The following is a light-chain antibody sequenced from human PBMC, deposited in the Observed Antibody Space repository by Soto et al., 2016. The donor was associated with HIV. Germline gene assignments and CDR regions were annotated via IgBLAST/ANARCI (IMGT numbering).Light chain of an antibody. CDR3: QAWDSGTAGYV. Sequence: SYELTQPPSVSVSPGQTASITCSGDKLGNKYACWYRQKPGQSPVLVIYQDSKRPSGIPERFSGPNSGNTATLTISGTQAMDEADYYCQAWDSGTAGYVFGTGTRSPS. CDR2: QDS. J-gene: IGLJ1*01. CDR1: KLGNKY. V-gene: IGLV3-1*01.